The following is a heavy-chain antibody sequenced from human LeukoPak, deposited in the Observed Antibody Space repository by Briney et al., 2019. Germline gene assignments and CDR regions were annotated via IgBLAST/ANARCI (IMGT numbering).Heavy chain of an antibody. J-gene: IGHJ5*02. CDR2: ISGSGGST. CDR3: AKGGGSSWFDP. V-gene: IGHV3-23*01. D-gene: IGHD1-26*01. CDR1: GFTFSTYA. Sequence: PGGSLRLSCADSGFTFSTYAMSWVRQAPGKGLEWVSAISGSGGSTYYADSVKGRFTISRDNSKNTLYLQMSSLRAEDTAIYYCAKGGGSSWFDPWGQGTLVTVSS.